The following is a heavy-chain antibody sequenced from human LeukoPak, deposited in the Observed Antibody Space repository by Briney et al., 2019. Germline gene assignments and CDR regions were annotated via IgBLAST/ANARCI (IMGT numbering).Heavy chain of an antibody. J-gene: IGHJ3*02. CDR3: ARHPRYTSDWWDAFDI. CDR2: IYSSGIT. CDR1: GGSISGSSYY. Sequence: SETLSLTCTVSGGSISGSSYYWVWIRPPPGKGLEWIVSIYSSGITYSNPSLRSRVTISVDTTRYQFSLKLSSVAAAETAMYYCARHPRYTSDWWDAFDIWGHGKMLTVSS. D-gene: IGHD6-19*01. V-gene: IGHV4-39*01.